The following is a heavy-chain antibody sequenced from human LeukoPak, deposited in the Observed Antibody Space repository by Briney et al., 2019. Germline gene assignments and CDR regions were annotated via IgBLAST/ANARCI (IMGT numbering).Heavy chain of an antibody. V-gene: IGHV3-48*01. CDR2: ISGGSTTI. D-gene: IGHD2-2*01. CDR1: GFTFSSHS. CDR3: ARGGCSSTSCYYMDV. Sequence: GGSLRLSCAASGFTFSSHSMTWVRQAPGKGLEWVSYISGGSTTIYYADSVKGRFTISRDNAKNSLFLQMNSLRAEVTAVYYCARGGCSSTSCYYMDVWGEGTTVTVSS. J-gene: IGHJ6*03.